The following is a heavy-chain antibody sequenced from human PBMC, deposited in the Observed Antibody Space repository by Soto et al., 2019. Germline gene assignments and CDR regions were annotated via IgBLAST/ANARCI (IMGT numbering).Heavy chain of an antibody. Sequence: SVKVSCKASGGSFSSYAIRWVRQAPGQGLEWMGGIIPIFGTANYAQKFQGRVTITADESTSTAYMELSSLRSEDTAVYYCEREATPGRNPTFYPWGQGTLVTVSS. CDR3: EREATPGRNPTFYP. CDR2: IIPIFGTA. D-gene: IGHD1-1*01. J-gene: IGHJ5*02. CDR1: GGSFSSYA. V-gene: IGHV1-69*13.